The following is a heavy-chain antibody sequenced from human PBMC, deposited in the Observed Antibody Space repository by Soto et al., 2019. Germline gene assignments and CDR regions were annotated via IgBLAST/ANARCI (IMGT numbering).Heavy chain of an antibody. CDR2: IDPSDSYT. Sequence: PGESLKISCQASGYSFTTYWISWVRQMPGKGLECMGRIDPSDSYTNYSPSFQGHVTISADKSISTAYLQWSSLKASDTAMYYCARRFPHYYYYGMDVWGQGTTVTSP. CDR1: GYSFTTYW. J-gene: IGHJ6*02. D-gene: IGHD3-16*01. CDR3: ARRFPHYYYYGMDV. V-gene: IGHV5-10-1*01.